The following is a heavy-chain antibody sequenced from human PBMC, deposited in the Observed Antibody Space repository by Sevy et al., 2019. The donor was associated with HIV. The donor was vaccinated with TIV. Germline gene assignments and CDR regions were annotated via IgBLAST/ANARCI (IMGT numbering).Heavy chain of an antibody. Sequence: SETLSLTCTVSGDSISGSSYYWGWIRQPPGKGLEWIGNMHYSGDTFYNPSLKNRVTISLDTSTNQFSLHLTSVTTADSAFYYCVANWGVTRFDYWGQGAPVTVSS. V-gene: IGHV4-39*03. CDR1: GDSISGSSYY. CDR3: VANWGVTRFDY. D-gene: IGHD7-27*01. J-gene: IGHJ4*02. CDR2: MHYSGDT.